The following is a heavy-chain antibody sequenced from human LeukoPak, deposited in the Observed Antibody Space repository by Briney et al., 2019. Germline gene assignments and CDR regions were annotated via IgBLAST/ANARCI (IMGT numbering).Heavy chain of an antibody. Sequence: GASVKVSCKASGYPFTSYAMDWVRQAPGQGLEWMGWINTNTGNPTYAQGFTGRFVFSLNTSVSTAYLQISSLKAEDTAVYYCAREVDDRDSSGWPFDYWGQGTLVTVSS. D-gene: IGHD6-19*01. CDR2: INTNTGNP. CDR3: AREVDDRDSSGWPFDY. V-gene: IGHV7-4-1*02. CDR1: GYPFTSYA. J-gene: IGHJ4*02.